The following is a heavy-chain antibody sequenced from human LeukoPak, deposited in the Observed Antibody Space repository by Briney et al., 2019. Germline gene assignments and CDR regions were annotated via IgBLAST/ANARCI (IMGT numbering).Heavy chain of an antibody. CDR2: IIPIFGTA. V-gene: IGHV1-69*13. J-gene: IGHJ6*03. CDR3: ARAVRGVPPYYYYYYMDV. CDR1: GGTFSSYA. Sequence: SVKVSCKASGGTFSSYAISWVRQAPGQGLEWMGGIIPIFGTANYAQKFQGRVTITADESTSTAYMELSSLRSEDTAVYYCARAVRGVPPYYYYYYMDVWGKGTTVTISS. D-gene: IGHD3-10*01.